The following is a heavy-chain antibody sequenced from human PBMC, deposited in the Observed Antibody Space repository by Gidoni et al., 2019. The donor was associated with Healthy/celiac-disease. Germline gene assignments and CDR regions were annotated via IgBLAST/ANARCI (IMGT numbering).Heavy chain of an antibody. CDR1: GYTLTALS. V-gene: IGHV1-24*01. D-gene: IGHD2-2*01. CDR2: FDPEDGET. CDR3: ATGGPGMPHQLWTPFDY. J-gene: IGHJ4*02. Sequence: QVQLVQSGAEVKKPGASVKVSCKVSGYTLTALSMHWVRQAPGKGLEWMGGFDPEDGETIYAQKFQGRVTMTEDTSTDTAYMELSSLRSEDTAVYYCATGGPGMPHQLWTPFDYWGQGTLVTVSS.